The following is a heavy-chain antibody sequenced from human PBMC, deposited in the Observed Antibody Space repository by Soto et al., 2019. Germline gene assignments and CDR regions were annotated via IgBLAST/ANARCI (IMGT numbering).Heavy chain of an antibody. Sequence: PGGSLSLSCAASGFTFSSYSMNWVRQTPGKGLEWISCIGSSGSHIYYADSVKGRLSISRDNANNFLYLQMNSLRAEDTALYYCATMGMSATALDTFDIWGQGTMVTVSS. V-gene: IGHV3-21*01. CDR1: GFTFSSYS. D-gene: IGHD1-1*01. J-gene: IGHJ3*02. CDR3: ATMGMSATALDTFDI. CDR2: IGSSGSHI.